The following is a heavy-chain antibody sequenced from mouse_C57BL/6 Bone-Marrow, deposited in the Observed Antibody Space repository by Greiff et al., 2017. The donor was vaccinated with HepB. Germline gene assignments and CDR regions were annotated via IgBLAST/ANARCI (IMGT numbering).Heavy chain of an antibody. CDR2: INPNYGTN. CDR3: ARKGSSYWYFDV. V-gene: IGHV1-39*01. CDR1: GYSFTDYN. D-gene: IGHD1-1*01. J-gene: IGHJ1*03. Sequence: EVKLVESGPELVKPGASVKISCKASGYSFTDYNMNWVKQSNGKSLEWIGVINPNYGTNSYNQKFKAKATLTVDQSSSTAYMQLNSLTSEDSAVYYCARKGSSYWYFDVWGTGTTVTVSS.